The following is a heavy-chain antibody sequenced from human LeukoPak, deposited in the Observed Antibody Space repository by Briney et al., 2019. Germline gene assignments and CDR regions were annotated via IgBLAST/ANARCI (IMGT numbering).Heavy chain of an antibody. CDR3: ARAGGDRAVAGIEAFDI. D-gene: IGHD6-19*01. V-gene: IGHV4-59*01. J-gene: IGHJ3*02. Sequence: SETLSLTCTVSGGSISSYYWSWIRQPPGKGLEWIGYIYYSGSTNYNPSLKSRVTISVDTTKNQFSLKLSSVTAADTAVYYCARAGGDRAVAGIEAFDIWGQGTMVTVSS. CDR1: GGSISSYY. CDR2: IYYSGST.